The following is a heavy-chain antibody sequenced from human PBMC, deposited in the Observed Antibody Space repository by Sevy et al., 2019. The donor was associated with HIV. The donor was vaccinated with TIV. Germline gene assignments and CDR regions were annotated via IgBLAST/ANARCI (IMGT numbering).Heavy chain of an antibody. Sequence: GGSLRLSCAASGFTFRSYSMNWVRQAPGKGLEWVSSISTSSSYIYYADSLQIRFTISRDNAKNSLYLQMNSLRVEDTAVYYCARTNDYGVLGAFDIWGHGTRVTVSS. CDR3: ARTNDYGVLGAFDI. CDR2: ISTSSSYI. J-gene: IGHJ3*02. D-gene: IGHD4-17*01. CDR1: GFTFRSYS. V-gene: IGHV3-21*01.